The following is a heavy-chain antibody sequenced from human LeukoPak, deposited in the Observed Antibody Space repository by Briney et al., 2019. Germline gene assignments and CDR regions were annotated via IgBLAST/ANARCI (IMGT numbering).Heavy chain of an antibody. V-gene: IGHV4-39*01. D-gene: IGHD1-26*01. CDR1: GGSISSSSYY. Sequence: SETLSLTCTVSGGSISSSSYYWGWIRQPPGKGLELIGSIYYSGSTYYNPSLKSRVTISVDTSKNQFSLKLSSVTAADTAVYYCASTYSGSYYGAFDIWGQGTMVTVSS. J-gene: IGHJ3*02. CDR2: IYYSGST. CDR3: ASTYSGSYYGAFDI.